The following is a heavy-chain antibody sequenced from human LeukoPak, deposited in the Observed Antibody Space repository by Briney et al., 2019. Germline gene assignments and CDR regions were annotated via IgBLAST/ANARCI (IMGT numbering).Heavy chain of an antibody. V-gene: IGHV3-23*01. Sequence: PGGSLRLSCAASGFTFSSYAMSWVRQAPGKGLEWVSAISGSGGSTYYADSVKGRFTISRDNSKNTLYLQMNSLRAEDTAVYCCANAIFGVVAFDYWGQGTLVTVSS. CDR2: ISGSGGST. CDR3: ANAIFGVVAFDY. J-gene: IGHJ4*02. D-gene: IGHD3-3*01. CDR1: GFTFSSYA.